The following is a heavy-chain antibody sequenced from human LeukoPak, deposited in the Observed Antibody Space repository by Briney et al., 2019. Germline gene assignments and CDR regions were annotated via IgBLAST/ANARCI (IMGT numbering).Heavy chain of an antibody. J-gene: IGHJ4*02. D-gene: IGHD3-3*01. CDR1: GGSFSGYY. Sequence: SETLSLTCAVYGGSFSGYYWSWIRQPPGKGLEWIGEINHSGSTNYNPSLKSRVTISVDTSKNQFSLKLSSVTAADTAVYYCARGPHGHVFRFLEWFRDYYFDYWGQRTLVTVSS. V-gene: IGHV4-34*01. CDR3: ARGPHGHVFRFLEWFRDYYFDY. CDR2: INHSGST.